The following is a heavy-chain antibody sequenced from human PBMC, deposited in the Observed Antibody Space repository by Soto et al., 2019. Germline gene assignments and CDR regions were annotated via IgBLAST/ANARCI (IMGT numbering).Heavy chain of an antibody. CDR3: ARSGYYYYMDV. Sequence: GGSLRLSCAASGFTFSSYDMHWVRQATGKGLEWVSAIGTAGDTYYPGSVKGRFTISRENAKNSLYLQINSLRAGDTAVYYCARSGYYYYMDVWGKGTTVTVSS. D-gene: IGHD3-3*01. CDR2: IGTAGDT. CDR1: GFTFSSYD. V-gene: IGHV3-13*01. J-gene: IGHJ6*03.